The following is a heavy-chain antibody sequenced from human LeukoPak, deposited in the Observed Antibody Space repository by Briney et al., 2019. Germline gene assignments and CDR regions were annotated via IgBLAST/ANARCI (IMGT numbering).Heavy chain of an antibody. Sequence: PGGSLRLSCAASGFTFSSYAMSWVRQAPGKGLEWVSAISGSGGSTYYADSVKGRFTISRDNAKNSLYLQMNSLSAEDTAVYYCARDPGVGRLHETKAWGQGTLVTVSS. CDR3: ARDPGVGRLHETKA. D-gene: IGHD6-25*01. CDR2: ISGSGGST. V-gene: IGHV3-23*01. CDR1: GFTFSSYA. J-gene: IGHJ4*02.